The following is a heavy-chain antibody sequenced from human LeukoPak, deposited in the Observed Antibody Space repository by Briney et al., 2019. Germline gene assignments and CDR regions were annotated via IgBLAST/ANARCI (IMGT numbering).Heavy chain of an antibody. V-gene: IGHV1-46*01. CDR2: INPSGGST. CDR3: AREGSSGQLL. D-gene: IGHD3-22*01. CDR1: AYTFTNYY. Sequence: ASVKVSCKASAYTFTNYYPHWVRQAPGQGLEWMEIINPSGGSTSYAQKFQGRVTMTRDTSTSTVYMELSSLRSEDTAVYYCAREGSSGQLLWGQGSMVTVSS. J-gene: IGHJ3*01.